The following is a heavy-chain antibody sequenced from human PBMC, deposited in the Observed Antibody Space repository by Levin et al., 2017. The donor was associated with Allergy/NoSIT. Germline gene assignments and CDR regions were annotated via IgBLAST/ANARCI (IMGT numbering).Heavy chain of an antibody. CDR3: ARSREVTTYDYYGMDG. D-gene: IGHD4-17*01. Sequence: ASVKVSCKASGYTFTSYDINWVRQATGQGLEWMGWMNPNSGNTGYAQKFQGRVTMTRNTSISTAYMELSSLRSEDTAVYYCARSREVTTYDYYGMDGWGQGTTVTVSS. J-gene: IGHJ6*02. CDR1: GYTFTSYD. V-gene: IGHV1-8*01. CDR2: MNPNSGNT.